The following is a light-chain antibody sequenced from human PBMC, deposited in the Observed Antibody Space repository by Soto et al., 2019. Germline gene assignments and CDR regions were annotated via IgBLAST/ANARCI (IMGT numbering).Light chain of an antibody. CDR1: SSNIGAGYD. J-gene: IGLJ7*01. CDR3: QSYDSSLSGWV. V-gene: IGLV1-40*01. CDR2: GNS. Sequence: QAVVTQPPSVSGAPGRRVTISCTVSSSNIGAGYDVHWYQQLPGTVPKLLIYGNSNRPSGVPDRFSGSKSGTSASLAITGLQAEDEADYYCQSYDSSLSGWVFGGGTQLTVL.